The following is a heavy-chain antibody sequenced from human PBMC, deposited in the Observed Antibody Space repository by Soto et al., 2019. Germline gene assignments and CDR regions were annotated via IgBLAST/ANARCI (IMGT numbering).Heavy chain of an antibody. CDR3: ARIYGSGVVDF. CDR2: TSSSGQT. V-gene: IGHV3-53*01. Sequence: VQLVASGGGLIQAGGPRTLSGGASGSGVVTNYMAWVRRVPGKGREWALVTSSSGQTYYPDSVQGRFTISRDNSKTTVYLQMSSLRVEDTGVYSCARIYGSGVVDFWGQGSLITVSS. CDR1: GSGVVTNY. D-gene: IGHD3-10*01. J-gene: IGHJ4*02.